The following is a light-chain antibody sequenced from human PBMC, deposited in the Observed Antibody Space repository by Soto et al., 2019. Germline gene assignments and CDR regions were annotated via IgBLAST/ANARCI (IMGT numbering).Light chain of an antibody. V-gene: IGLV2-23*01. Sequence: QSALTQPDSVSGSPGQSITISCTGTSSDVGSYNLVSWYQQHPGKAPKLMIYEGSKRPSGVSNRFSGSKSGNTASRTISGLQAEDEADYYCCSYAGSSTYVFGTGTKVTVL. CDR2: EGS. CDR1: SSDVGSYNL. J-gene: IGLJ1*01. CDR3: CSYAGSSTYV.